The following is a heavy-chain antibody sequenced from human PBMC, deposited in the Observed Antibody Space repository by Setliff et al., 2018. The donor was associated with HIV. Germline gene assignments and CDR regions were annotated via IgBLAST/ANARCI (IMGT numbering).Heavy chain of an antibody. CDR3: ARDRHSSGLGSYGP. CDR2: MDSSGTT. V-gene: IGHV4-4*07. CDR1: GGSFGVYR. D-gene: IGHD3-10*01. Sequence: SETLSLTCTISGGSFGVYRWSWIRQSAGRGLEWIGRMDSSGTTDYKPSLKGRVAISVDTSRDQFSLRVTSVTAADTAVYFCARDRHSSGLGSYGPWGPGILVTVSS. J-gene: IGHJ5*02.